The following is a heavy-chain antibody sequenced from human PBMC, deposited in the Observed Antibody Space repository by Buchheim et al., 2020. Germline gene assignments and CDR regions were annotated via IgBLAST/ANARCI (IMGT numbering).Heavy chain of an antibody. V-gene: IGHV3-23*01. J-gene: IGHJ4*02. CDR3: AKDPDPVYCSGGSCYAN. CDR1: GFTFRSYA. D-gene: IGHD2-15*01. Sequence: EVQLLESGGGFVQPGGSLRLSCAASGFTFRSYAMSWVRQAPGRGLDWVSVISGSGGTTYYADSVKGRFTISRENSKNTLYLQMNSLRVEDTALYYCAKDPDPVYCSGGSCYANWGQGT. CDR2: ISGSGGTT.